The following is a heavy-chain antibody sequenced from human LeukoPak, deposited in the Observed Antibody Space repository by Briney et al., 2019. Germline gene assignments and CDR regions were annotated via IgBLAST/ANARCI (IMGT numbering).Heavy chain of an antibody. CDR2: IKSKTDGGTT. CDR3: TTSSSGYSLDAFDI. D-gene: IGHD3-22*01. V-gene: IGHV3-15*01. CDR1: GYTFTNYW. J-gene: IGHJ3*02. Sequence: GGSLRLSCVVSGYTFTNYWMSWVRQAPGKGLEWVGRIKSKTDGGTTDYAAPVKGRFTISRDDSKNTLYLQMNSLKTEDTAVYYCTTSSSGYSLDAFDIWGQGTMVAVSS.